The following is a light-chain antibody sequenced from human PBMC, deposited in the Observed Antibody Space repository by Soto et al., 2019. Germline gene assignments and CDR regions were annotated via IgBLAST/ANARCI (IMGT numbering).Light chain of an antibody. CDR2: GAS. CDR1: QSVSSSY. Sequence: EIVLTQSPGTLSLSPGERATLSCRASQSVSSSYLAWYQQKPGQAPRLLIYGASSRATGIPDRFSGSGSGTDFTLTISRLEPEDFAVYYCQQYGSSPQEFTFGRGTKVDIK. V-gene: IGKV3-20*01. CDR3: QQYGSSPQEFT. J-gene: IGKJ3*01.